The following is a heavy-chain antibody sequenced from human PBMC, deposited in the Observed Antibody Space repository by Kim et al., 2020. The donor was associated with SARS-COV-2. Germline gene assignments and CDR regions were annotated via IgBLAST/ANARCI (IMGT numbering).Heavy chain of an antibody. D-gene: IGHD6-13*01. V-gene: IGHV3-15*01. J-gene: IGHJ6*02. CDR2: GTT. Sequence: GTTDYAAPVKGRFTISRDDSKNTLYLQMNSLKTEDTAVYYCTTAAGAMDVWGQGTTVTVSS. CDR3: TTAAGAMDV.